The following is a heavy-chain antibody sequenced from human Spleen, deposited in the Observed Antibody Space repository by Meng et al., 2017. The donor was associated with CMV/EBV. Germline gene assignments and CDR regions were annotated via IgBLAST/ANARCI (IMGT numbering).Heavy chain of an antibody. CDR1: GGSINSGDYY. CDR2: ISYNGNS. Sequence: QVQLQGSGPRLVQPSQTLSLTCTVSGGSINSGDYYWSWIRQPPGKGLEWIGYISYNGNSYYNSSLKSRVTISADTSKNQFSLNLGSVTAADTAVYYCARDRGSSGGCDFWGQGTLVTVSS. V-gene: IGHV4-30-4*08. CDR3: ARDRGSSGGCDF. D-gene: IGHD6-25*01. J-gene: IGHJ4*02.